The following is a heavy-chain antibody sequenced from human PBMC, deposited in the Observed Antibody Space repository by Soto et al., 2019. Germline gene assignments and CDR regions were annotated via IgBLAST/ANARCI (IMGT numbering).Heavy chain of an antibody. Sequence: ASVKVSCKASGYVFTGFYLHWVSQAPGQGLEWMGWIFPNSGATNYAQKFQGRVTLTRDTSLSTGYMDLTRLTSDDTAVYYCARGRSLKWNWFDRWGQGTLVTVSS. CDR2: IFPNSGAT. CDR1: GYVFTGFY. CDR3: ARGRSLKWNWFDR. J-gene: IGHJ5*02. V-gene: IGHV1-2*02. D-gene: IGHD2-15*01.